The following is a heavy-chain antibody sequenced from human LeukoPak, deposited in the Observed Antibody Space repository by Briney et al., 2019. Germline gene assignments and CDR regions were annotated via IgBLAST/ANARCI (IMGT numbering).Heavy chain of an antibody. J-gene: IGHJ5*02. CDR2: ISDSGGSR. CDR3: ARHDWFDP. Sequence: GGSLRLSCAASGFTFRIYAMSWVRQAPGKGLEWVSVISDSGGSRYHADSVKGRFTISRDNSKNTLYLQMNSLRAEDTAVYYCARHDWFDPWGRGTLVTVSS. CDR1: GFTFRIYA. V-gene: IGHV3-23*01.